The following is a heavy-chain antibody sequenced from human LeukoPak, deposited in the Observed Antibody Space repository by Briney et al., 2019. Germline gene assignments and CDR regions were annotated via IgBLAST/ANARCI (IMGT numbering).Heavy chain of an antibody. CDR2: ISSNGDRT. CDR1: GFTFSTYA. V-gene: IGHV3-64*01. D-gene: IGHD6-13*01. CDR3: ARGGVNVAAAGFDS. Sequence: PGGSLRLSCAASGFTFSTYAMLWVRQGPGKGLEYVSSISSNGDRTYYANSVKGRCTISRDNSRNTLYLQMGSLRAEDMAVYYCARGGVNVAAAGFDSLGQGTLVTVSS. J-gene: IGHJ4*02.